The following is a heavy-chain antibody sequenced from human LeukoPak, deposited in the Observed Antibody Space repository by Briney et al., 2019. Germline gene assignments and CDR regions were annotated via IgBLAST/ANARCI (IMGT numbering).Heavy chain of an antibody. CDR2: IHPSGST. D-gene: IGHD2-2*01. J-gene: IGHJ6*02. Sequence: SQTLSLTCAVSGASVTSGSFCWAWIRQAGKGLEWIGRIHPSGSTNYNPSLSSRLTISLDISNNQFSLKLSSVTAADTAVYYCAREYSSSGLYNFGMDVWGLGTTVIVPS. CDR1: GASVTSGSFC. V-gene: IGHV4-61*02. CDR3: AREYSSSGLYNFGMDV.